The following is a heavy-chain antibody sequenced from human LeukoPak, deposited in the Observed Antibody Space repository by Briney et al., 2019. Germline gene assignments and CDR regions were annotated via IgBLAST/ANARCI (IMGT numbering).Heavy chain of an antibody. D-gene: IGHD2-2*01. J-gene: IGHJ5*01. CDR1: GFTFTNFA. Sequence: GGSLRLSCAVSGFTFTNFAMMWVRQAPGKGLQWVSSITGDGATYYADSVRGRFMLSRDTSKNTLYLQMNSLRAEDTAVYYCAREHCSTTSCYFDSWGQGSLVTVSS. CDR3: AREHCSTTSCYFDS. CDR2: ITGDGAT. V-gene: IGHV3-23*01.